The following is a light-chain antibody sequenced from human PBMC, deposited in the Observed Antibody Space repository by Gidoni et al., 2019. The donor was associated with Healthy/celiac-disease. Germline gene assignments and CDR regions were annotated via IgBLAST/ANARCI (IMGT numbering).Light chain of an antibody. CDR2: GAS. V-gene: IGKV3-15*01. CDR3: QQYNNWPPGENT. J-gene: IGKJ2*01. CDR1: QSVSSN. Sequence: EIVMTQSSATLSVSPGERATLSCRASQSVSSNLAWYQQKPGQAPRLLIYGASTRATGIPARFSGSGSGTEFTLTISSLQSEDFAVYYCQQYNNWPPGENTFGQGTKLEIK.